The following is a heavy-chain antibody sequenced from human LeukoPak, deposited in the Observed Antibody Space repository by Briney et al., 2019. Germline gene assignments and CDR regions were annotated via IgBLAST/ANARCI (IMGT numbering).Heavy chain of an antibody. J-gene: IGHJ4*02. CDR1: GYTFTGYY. CDR2: INPNSGGT. V-gene: IGHV1-2*02. D-gene: IGHD3-22*01. CDR3: ARDQYYYDSSGYYLIDY. Sequence: ASVKVSCKASGYTFTGYYMHWVRQAPGQGLEWMGWINPNSGGTNYAQKFQGRVTMTRDTSISTAYMELSRLRSDDTAAYYCARDQYYYDSSGYYLIDYWGQGTLVTVSS.